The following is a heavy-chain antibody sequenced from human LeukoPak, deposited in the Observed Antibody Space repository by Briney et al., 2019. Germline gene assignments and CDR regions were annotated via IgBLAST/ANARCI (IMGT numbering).Heavy chain of an antibody. CDR1: GFTFSSHA. Sequence: EGSLRLSCAASGFTFSSHALSWVRQAPGKGLEWVSSLSGSGYNTYYADSVKGRFTISRDNSKNTVYLQMNSLRAEDTAVYYCAKDLQRVRITGTTLDYWGQGTLVTVSS. J-gene: IGHJ4*02. CDR3: AKDLQRVRITGTTLDY. CDR2: LSGSGYNT. V-gene: IGHV3-23*01. D-gene: IGHD1-7*01.